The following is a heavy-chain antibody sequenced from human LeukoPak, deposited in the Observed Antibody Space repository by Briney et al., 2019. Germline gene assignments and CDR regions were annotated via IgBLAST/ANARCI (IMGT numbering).Heavy chain of an antibody. J-gene: IGHJ4*02. V-gene: IGHV1-69*11. CDR2: IIPILGTA. D-gene: IGHD3-9*01. CDR3: ATEIGHYDILTGYYADIDY. Sequence: SVKVSCKASGGTFSSYAISWVRQAPGQGLEWMGRIIPILGTANYAQKFQGRVTITTDESTSTAYMELSSLRSEDTAVYYCATEIGHYDILTGYYADIDYWGQGTLVTVSS. CDR1: GGTFSSYA.